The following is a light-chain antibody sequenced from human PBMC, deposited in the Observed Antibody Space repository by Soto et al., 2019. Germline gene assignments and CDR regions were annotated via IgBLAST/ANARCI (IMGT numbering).Light chain of an antibody. J-gene: IGKJ5*01. V-gene: IGKV3-15*01. CDR3: QQYNKWHPIT. Sequence: EILMTQSPATLSVSPGERATLSCRASQSVGGELAWYQQKPGQAPRLLIYDISTRASGIPARFTGGGSGTEFTLTISSLRSEDLAIYYCQQYNKWHPITFGQGTRLEIK. CDR2: DIS. CDR1: QSVGGE.